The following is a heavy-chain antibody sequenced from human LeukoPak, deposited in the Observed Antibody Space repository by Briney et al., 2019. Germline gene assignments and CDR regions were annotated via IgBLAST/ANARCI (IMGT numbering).Heavy chain of an antibody. J-gene: IGHJ4*02. Sequence: GGSLRLSCAASGFTFDDYGMHWVRQVPGKGLEWVSLISGDGDSTYYADSVKGRFTISRDNSKNSLFLQMNSLTTEDTALNYCAKDYDSSGYFLSFFDSWGQGTLVTVSS. V-gene: IGHV3-43*02. D-gene: IGHD3-22*01. CDR3: AKDYDSSGYFLSFFDS. CDR2: ISGDGDST. CDR1: GFTFDDYG.